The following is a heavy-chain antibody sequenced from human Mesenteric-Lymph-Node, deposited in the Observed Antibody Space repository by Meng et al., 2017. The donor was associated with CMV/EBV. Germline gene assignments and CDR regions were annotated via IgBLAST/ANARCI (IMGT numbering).Heavy chain of an antibody. J-gene: IGHJ4*02. V-gene: IGHV3-7*01. D-gene: IGHD4-17*01. Sequence: GESLKISCAASGFTFSNYWMNWVCQAPGKGLEWEANIKVDGSEKYYVDSVKDRFTISRDNAKNSLYLQLNRLRAEDTAVYYCARGTVTRIYYFDYWGQETLVTVSS. CDR2: IKVDGSEK. CDR1: GFTFSNYW. CDR3: ARGTVTRIYYFDY.